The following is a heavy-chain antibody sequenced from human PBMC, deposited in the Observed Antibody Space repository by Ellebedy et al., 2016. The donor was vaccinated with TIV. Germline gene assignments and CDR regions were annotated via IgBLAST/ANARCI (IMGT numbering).Heavy chain of an antibody. J-gene: IGHJ4*02. CDR2: INPSGGRT. CDR3: AIRYSSGWSLDY. V-gene: IGHV1-46*01. CDR1: RYTFTSYY. D-gene: IGHD6-19*01. Sequence: ASVKVSXKASRYTFTSYYMHWVRQAPGQGLEWIGIINPSGGRTSYAQKFQGRVTMTRDTSTSTVYMELSSLRSEDTAVYYCAIRYSSGWSLDYWGLGTLVTVSS.